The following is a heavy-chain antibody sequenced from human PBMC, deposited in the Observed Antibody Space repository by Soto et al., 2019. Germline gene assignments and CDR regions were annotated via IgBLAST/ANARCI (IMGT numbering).Heavy chain of an antibody. CDR2: IIPMFGTV. V-gene: IGHV1-69*01. Sequence: KVSCKAYGAIFSKYVISWARQAPGQGLEWMGGIIPMFGTVNYAQKFQGRLTITADESTSTAYTELNSLRAEDTAVYYCARDLHDYDFWSALRKNWFDPWGQATLVTVSS. J-gene: IGHJ5*02. CDR3: ARDLHDYDFWSALRKNWFDP. D-gene: IGHD3-3*01. CDR1: GAIFSKYV.